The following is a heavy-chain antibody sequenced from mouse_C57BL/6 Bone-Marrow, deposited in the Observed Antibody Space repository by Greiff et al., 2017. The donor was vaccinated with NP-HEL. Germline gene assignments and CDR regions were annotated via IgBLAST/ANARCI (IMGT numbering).Heavy chain of an antibody. CDR1: GYTFTSYW. J-gene: IGHJ2*01. D-gene: IGHD3-2*02. CDR3: AREDGRDSSDVDY. V-gene: IGHV1-72*01. Sequence: QVQLQQPGAELVKPGASVKLSCKASGYTFTSYWMHWVKQRPGRGLEWIGRIDPNSGGTKYNEKFKSKATLTVDKSSSTAYMPLRSLTSEDSAVDYCAREDGRDSSDVDYWGQGTTLTVSS. CDR2: IDPNSGGT.